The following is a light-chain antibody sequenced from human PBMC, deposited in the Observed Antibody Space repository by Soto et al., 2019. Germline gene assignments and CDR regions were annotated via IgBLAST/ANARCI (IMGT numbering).Light chain of an antibody. CDR1: QSVSNNF. V-gene: IGKV3-20*01. Sequence: EIVLTQSPGTLSLSPGEGATLSCRASQSVSNNFLAWYQQKPGQAPRLFIYAASSRATGIPDRFSGGGSGTDFTLTISRLEPEDSAVYYCQQYGSSPRTFGQGTKVEIK. CDR3: QQYGSSPRT. CDR2: AAS. J-gene: IGKJ1*01.